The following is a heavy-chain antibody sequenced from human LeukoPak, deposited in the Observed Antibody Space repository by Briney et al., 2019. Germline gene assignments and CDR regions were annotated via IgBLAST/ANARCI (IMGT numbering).Heavy chain of an antibody. V-gene: IGHV3-33*08. D-gene: IGHD3-22*01. J-gene: IGHJ4*02. CDR3: AASVDYYDSSGTDY. Sequence: PGRSLRLSCAASGFTFSSYGMHWVRQAPGKGLEWVAVIWYGGSNKYYADSVKGRFTISRDNSKNTLYLQMNSLRAEDTAVYYCAASVDYYDSSGTDYWGQGTLVTVSS. CDR1: GFTFSSYG. CDR2: IWYGGSNK.